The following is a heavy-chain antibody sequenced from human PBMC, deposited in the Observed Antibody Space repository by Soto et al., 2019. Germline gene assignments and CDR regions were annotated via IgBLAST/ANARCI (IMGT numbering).Heavy chain of an antibody. Sequence: HPGGSLRLSCAASGFTFSSYGFHWVRQAPGKGLEWVALIWYDGTNKYYVDAVRGRFSISRDNAKNTLYLQMNSLRVEDTAVYYCTKYGINPYMGVLGKGATVTVSS. CDR1: GFTFSSYG. CDR2: IWYDGTNK. CDR3: TKYGINPYMGV. V-gene: IGHV3-33*03. J-gene: IGHJ6*03. D-gene: IGHD2-21*01.